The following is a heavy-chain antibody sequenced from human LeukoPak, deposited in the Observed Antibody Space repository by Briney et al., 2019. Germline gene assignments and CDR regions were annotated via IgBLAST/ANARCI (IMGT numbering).Heavy chain of an antibody. J-gene: IGHJ4*02. CDR1: GFTFSTYW. CDR2: INQDGSGK. D-gene: IGHD3-9*01. Sequence: GGSLRLSCAASGFTFSTYWMSWVRQAPGKGLEWVANINQDGSGKDYVDSLKGRFTISRDSAKNSLYLQMNSLRDEDTAVYYCAKDSAYYWFDYWGQGTLVTVSS. CDR3: AKDSAYYWFDY. V-gene: IGHV3-7*01.